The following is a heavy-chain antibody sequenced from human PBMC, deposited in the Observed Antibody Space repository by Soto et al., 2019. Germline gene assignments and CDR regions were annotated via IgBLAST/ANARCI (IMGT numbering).Heavy chain of an antibody. V-gene: IGHV3-30*04. CDR3: ARDSYDTSGYYFAY. CDR1: GFIFTNYA. Sequence: QVQLVESGGDVVQPGRSLRISCTASGFIFTNYAMHWVRQAPGKGLEWVAVISFDGSRKFYADFVKGRLTISRDNSKNTVYLQMHSLRAEDTAIYYCARDSYDTSGYYFAYLGQGTLVTVSS. D-gene: IGHD3-22*01. CDR2: ISFDGSRK. J-gene: IGHJ4*02.